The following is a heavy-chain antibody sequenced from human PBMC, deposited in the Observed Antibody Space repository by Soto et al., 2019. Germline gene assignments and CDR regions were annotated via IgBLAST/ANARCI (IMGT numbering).Heavy chain of an antibody. CDR3: AKDSVDHGGWYGGDDFDI. D-gene: IGHD6-19*01. CDR1: GFTFDDYA. Sequence: EVQLVESGGGLVQPGRSLRLSCAASGFTFDDYAMHWVRQAPGKGLEWVSGISWNSGSIGYADSVKGRFTISRDNAKNSLYLQMNSLRAEDTALYYCAKDSVDHGGWYGGDDFDIWGQGTMVTVSS. CDR2: ISWNSGSI. V-gene: IGHV3-9*01. J-gene: IGHJ3*02.